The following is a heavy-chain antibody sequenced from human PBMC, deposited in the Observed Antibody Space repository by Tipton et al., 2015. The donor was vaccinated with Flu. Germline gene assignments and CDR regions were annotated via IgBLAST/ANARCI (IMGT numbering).Heavy chain of an antibody. Sequence: SLRLSCAASGFSVTNNYVTWVRQAPGKGLEWVSVIYTAGRTKSADSVQGRFTISRDVSKNMVYLQMNSLRVDDTAMYYCARDMGRGSGGGASGGRGPLVPVSS. V-gene: IGHV3-53*01. D-gene: IGHD3-10*01. CDR3: ARDMGRGSGGGAS. CDR2: IYTAGRT. CDR1: GFSVTNNY. J-gene: IGHJ4*02.